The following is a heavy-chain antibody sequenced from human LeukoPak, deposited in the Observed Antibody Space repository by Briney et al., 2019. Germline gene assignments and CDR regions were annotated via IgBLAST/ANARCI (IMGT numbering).Heavy chain of an antibody. D-gene: IGHD3-9*01. Sequence: GGSLRLSCAASGFTFSSYSMNWVRQAPGKGLEWVSSISSSSSYIYYADSVKGRFTISRDNAKNSLYLQMNSLRAEDTAVYYCARGDILTGYYPDYWGQGTLVTVSS. CDR1: GFTFSSYS. J-gene: IGHJ4*02. CDR2: ISSSSSYI. CDR3: ARGDILTGYYPDY. V-gene: IGHV3-21*04.